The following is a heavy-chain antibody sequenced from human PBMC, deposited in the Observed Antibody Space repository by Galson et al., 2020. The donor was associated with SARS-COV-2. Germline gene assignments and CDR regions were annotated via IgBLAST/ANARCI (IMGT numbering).Heavy chain of an antibody. Sequence: SETLSLTCTASGGPISSYYWSWIRQPPGKGLEWIGYIYYSGSTNYNPSLKSRVTISVDTSKNQFSLKLSSVTAADTAVYYCARLIRDCSSTSCYFYYYYYYMDVWGKGTTVTVSS. J-gene: IGHJ6*03. CDR2: IYYSGST. D-gene: IGHD2-2*01. CDR1: GGPISSYY. V-gene: IGHV4-59*08. CDR3: ARLIRDCSSTSCYFYYYYYYMDV.